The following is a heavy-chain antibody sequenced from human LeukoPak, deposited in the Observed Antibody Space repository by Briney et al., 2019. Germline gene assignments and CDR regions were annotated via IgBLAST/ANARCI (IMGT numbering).Heavy chain of an antibody. Sequence: GGSLRLSCAASGFTFSNYWMHWVRQAPGKGLVWVARINTDGNSPTYADSVKGRFTISRDNAKDSLYLQMNSLRAEDTAVYYCARDLVAIDYWGQGTLVTVSS. CDR2: INTDGNSP. CDR3: ARDLVAIDY. J-gene: IGHJ4*02. CDR1: GFTFSNYW. V-gene: IGHV3-74*01.